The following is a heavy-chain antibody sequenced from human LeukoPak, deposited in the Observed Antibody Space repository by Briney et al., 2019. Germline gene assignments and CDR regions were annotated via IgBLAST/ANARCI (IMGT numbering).Heavy chain of an antibody. V-gene: IGHV5-51*01. Sequence: GESLKISCKGSGYSFTSYWIGWVRQMPGKGLEWMGIIYPGDSDTRYSPSFQGQVTISADKSISTAYLQWSSLKASDTAMYYCARLKSNYYGSGSYSQGWFDPWGQGTLVTVSS. D-gene: IGHD3-10*01. CDR2: IYPGDSDT. CDR3: ARLKSNYYGSGSYSQGWFDP. CDR1: GYSFTSYW. J-gene: IGHJ5*02.